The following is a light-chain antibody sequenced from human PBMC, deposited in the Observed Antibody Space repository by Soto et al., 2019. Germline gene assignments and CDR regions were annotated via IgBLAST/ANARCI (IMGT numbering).Light chain of an antibody. J-gene: IGLJ1*01. Sequence: QSVLTQPPSASGSPGQSVTISCIGTSSDVGRYNYVSLYQHHPGKAPKLIIYEVTMRPSGVPDRFSGSKSGNTASLTVSGLQADDEADYYCNSYVASNNYVFGTGTKVTVL. V-gene: IGLV2-8*01. CDR2: EVT. CDR1: SSDVGRYNY. CDR3: NSYVASNNYV.